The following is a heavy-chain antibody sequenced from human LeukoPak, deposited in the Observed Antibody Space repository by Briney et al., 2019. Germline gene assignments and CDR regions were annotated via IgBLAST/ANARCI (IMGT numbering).Heavy chain of an antibody. Sequence: GGSLRLSCAASGFTFSNYFMSWVRQPPGKGLEWVSTITGSGGTTYYADSMKGRFTISRDNSKNTLYLHMNGLRAEDTAIYYCAKYCSGVGCYSGLDYWGQGALVTVSS. CDR1: GFTFSNYF. CDR3: AKYCSGVGCYSGLDY. V-gene: IGHV3-23*01. J-gene: IGHJ4*02. D-gene: IGHD2-15*01. CDR2: ITGSGGTT.